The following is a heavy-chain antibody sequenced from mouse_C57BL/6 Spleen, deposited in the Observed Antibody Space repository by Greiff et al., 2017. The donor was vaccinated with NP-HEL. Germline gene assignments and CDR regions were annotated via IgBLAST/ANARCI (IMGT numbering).Heavy chain of an antibody. J-gene: IGHJ1*03. CDR2: IRSKSNNYAT. V-gene: IGHV10-1*01. CDR3: VRHGYYGYDGYGYFDV. Sequence: EVKLVESGGGLVQPKGSLKLSCAASGFSFNTYAMNWVRQAPGKGLEWVARIRSKSNNYATYYADSVKDRFTISRDDSEDMLYLQMNNLKTEDTAMYYCVRHGYYGYDGYGYFDVWGTGTTVTVSS. D-gene: IGHD2-2*01. CDR1: GFSFNTYA.